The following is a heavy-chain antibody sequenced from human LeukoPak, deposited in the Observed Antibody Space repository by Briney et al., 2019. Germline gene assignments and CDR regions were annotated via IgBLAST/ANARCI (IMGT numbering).Heavy chain of an antibody. Sequence: SETLSLTCTVSGGSINSYFWSWIRQPPGKGLEWIGYIYNSGSTNYNPSLKSRVTISVDTSKNQFSLKLSSVIAADTAVYYCAGTTEGYCSSASCFGFSYSYYMDVWGKGTTVTISS. CDR3: AGTTEGYCSSASCFGFSYSYYMDV. J-gene: IGHJ6*03. CDR1: GGSINSYF. CDR2: IYNSGST. D-gene: IGHD2-2*01. V-gene: IGHV4-59*01.